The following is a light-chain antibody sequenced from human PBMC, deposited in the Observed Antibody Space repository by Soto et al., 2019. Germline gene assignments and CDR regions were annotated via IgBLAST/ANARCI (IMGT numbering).Light chain of an antibody. CDR2: EVS. CDR3: CSYAGDNTYV. CDR1: SSDVGNYNL. J-gene: IGLJ1*01. Sequence: QSALTQPASVSGSPGQAITSSCSGTSSDVGNYNLVSWYQRHPGKAPKLMIFEVSKWPSGVSHRFSGSKSGNTASLTISGLQADDEADYFCCSYAGDNTYVFGTGTKSPS. V-gene: IGLV2-23*02.